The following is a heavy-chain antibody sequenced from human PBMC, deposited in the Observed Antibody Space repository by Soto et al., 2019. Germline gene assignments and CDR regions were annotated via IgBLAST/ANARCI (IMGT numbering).Heavy chain of an antibody. CDR1: GFTFSRYG. CDR2: IWSDGSNK. D-gene: IGHD3-16*01. CDR3: ASEENRGGFDY. Sequence: QVQLVESGGGVVQSGRSLRLSCAASGFTFSRYGFHWVRQAPGKGLEWVALIWSDGSNKYYTESVKGRFTISRDDSKNTLYLEMDSLRAEDTAVYYCASEENRGGFDYWGQGTLVTVSS. J-gene: IGHJ4*02. V-gene: IGHV3-33*01.